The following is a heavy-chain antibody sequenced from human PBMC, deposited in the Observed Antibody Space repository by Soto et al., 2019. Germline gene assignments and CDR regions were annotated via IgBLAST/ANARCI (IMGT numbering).Heavy chain of an antibody. CDR3: ARVCVVVPAAMISVYSWFGP. D-gene: IGHD2-2*01. CDR2: ISAYNGNT. J-gene: IGHJ5*02. CDR1: GYTFTSYG. V-gene: IGHV1-18*01. Sequence: GASVKVSCKASGYTFTSYGISWVRQAPGQGLEWMGLISAYNGNTNYAQKLQGRVTMTTDTSTSTAYMELRSLRSDDTAVYYCARVCVVVPAAMISVYSWFGPWG.